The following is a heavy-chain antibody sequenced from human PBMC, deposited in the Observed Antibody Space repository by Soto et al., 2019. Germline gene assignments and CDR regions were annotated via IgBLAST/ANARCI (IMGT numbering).Heavy chain of an antibody. CDR3: ARRGAYCSGGTCYHFDY. V-gene: IGHV1-18*04. J-gene: IGHJ4*02. CDR1: GYTFATYG. CDR2: ISTYNGNT. D-gene: IGHD2-15*01. Sequence: GASVKVSCKASGYTFATYGISWVRQAPGQGLEWMGWISTYNGNTNYEQKLQGRVTLTTDTLTSTAYMELRSLRSDDTAVYYCARRGAYCSGGTCYHFDYWGQGTLVTVSP.